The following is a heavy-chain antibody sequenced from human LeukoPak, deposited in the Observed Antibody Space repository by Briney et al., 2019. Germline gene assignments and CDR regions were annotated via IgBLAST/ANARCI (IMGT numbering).Heavy chain of an antibody. J-gene: IGHJ4*02. CDR2: INPTGGST. V-gene: IGHV1-46*01. CDR3: ARDHYHKIRSVMVTAPDY. D-gene: IGHD2-21*02. CDR1: GYIFTSYY. Sequence: ASVKVSCKASGYIFTSYYMHWVRQAPGEGLEWMGIINPTGGSTSYAQKFQGRVTMTRDTSTSTVYMELSSLRSEDTAVYYCARDHYHKIRSVMVTAPDYWGQGTLVIVSS.